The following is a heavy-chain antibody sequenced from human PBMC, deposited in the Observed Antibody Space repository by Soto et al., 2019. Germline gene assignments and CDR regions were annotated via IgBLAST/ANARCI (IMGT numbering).Heavy chain of an antibody. CDR2: IDWDDDK. CDR3: ARSLSDYYDSSGYYLSGFFDY. D-gene: IGHD3-22*01. J-gene: IGHJ4*02. Sequence: SGPTLVNPTQTLTLTCTFSGFSLSTSGMCVSWIRQPPGKALEWLALIDWDDDKYYSTSLKTRLTISKGTSKNQVVLTMTNMDPVDTATYYCARSLSDYYDSSGYYLSGFFDYWGQGTLVTVSS. CDR1: GFSLSTSGMC. V-gene: IGHV2-70*01.